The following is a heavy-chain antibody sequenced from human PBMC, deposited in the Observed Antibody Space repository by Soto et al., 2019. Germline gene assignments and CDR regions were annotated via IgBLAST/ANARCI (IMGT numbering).Heavy chain of an antibody. V-gene: IGHV1-3*01. CDR3: ARGGCGYCSSTSCYVNWFDP. CDR1: GYTFTSYA. CDR2: INAGNGNT. J-gene: IGHJ5*02. D-gene: IGHD2-2*03. Sequence: ASVKVSCKASGYTFTSYAMHWVRQAPGQRLEWMGWINAGNGNTKYSQKFQGRVTITRDTSASTAYMELSSLRSEDTAVYYCARGGCGYCSSTSCYVNWFDPWGQGTLVTVSS.